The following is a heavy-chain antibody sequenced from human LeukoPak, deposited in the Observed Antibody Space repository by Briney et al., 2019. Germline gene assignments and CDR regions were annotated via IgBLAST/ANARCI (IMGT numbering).Heavy chain of an antibody. CDR2: INSDGSDT. CDR3: ARGGYHHGFDI. V-gene: IGHV3-74*01. Sequence: GGSLRLSCAASGFTFSSYWFHWVRQAPGKGLVWVSRINSDGSDTIYADSVKGRFTISRDNAKSTVYLQMNSLKAEDTAVYYCARGGYHHGFDIWGQGTMVTVSS. CDR1: GFTFSSYW. D-gene: IGHD2-15*01. J-gene: IGHJ3*02.